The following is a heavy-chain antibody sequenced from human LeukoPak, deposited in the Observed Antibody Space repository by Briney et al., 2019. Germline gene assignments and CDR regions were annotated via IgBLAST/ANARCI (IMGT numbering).Heavy chain of an antibody. D-gene: IGHD4-11*01. CDR3: ARALSRLPFDS. CDR1: GYTFTDYY. CDR2: INPNSGVT. J-gene: IGHJ4*02. Sequence: ASVKVSCKASGYTFTDYYMHWVRQAPGQGLEWMGWINPNSGVTNYAQKFQGGVTMTRDTSITTAYLELTRLRSGDTAVYYCARALSRLPFDSWGQGTLVTVSS. V-gene: IGHV1-2*02.